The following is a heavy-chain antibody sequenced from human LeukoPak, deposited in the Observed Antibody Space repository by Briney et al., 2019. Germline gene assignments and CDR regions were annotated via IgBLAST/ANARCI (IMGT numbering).Heavy chain of an antibody. J-gene: IGHJ3*02. CDR1: GFTFSSYE. D-gene: IGHD1-26*01. CDR3: ARELREHGVFDI. CDR2: ISSSGSTI. V-gene: IGHV3-48*03. Sequence: GGSLRLSCAASGFTFSSYEMNWVRQAPGKGLEWVSYISSSGSTIYYADSVKGRFTISRDNAKNSLYLQMNSLRAEDTAVYYCARELREHGVFDIWGQGTMVTVSS.